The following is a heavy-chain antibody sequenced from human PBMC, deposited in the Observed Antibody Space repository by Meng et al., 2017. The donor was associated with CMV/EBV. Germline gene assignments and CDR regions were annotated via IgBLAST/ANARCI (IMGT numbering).Heavy chain of an antibody. Sequence: SGFSFSSYGMHLVRPAPGKGLEWVAVIWYDGSNKYYADSVKGRFTISRDNSKNTLYLQMNSLRAEDTAIYYCAKDLAVGATHYFDYWGQGTLVTVSS. J-gene: IGHJ4*02. CDR3: AKDLAVGATHYFDY. CDR1: GFSFSSYG. D-gene: IGHD1-26*01. CDR2: IWYDGSNK. V-gene: IGHV3-33*06.